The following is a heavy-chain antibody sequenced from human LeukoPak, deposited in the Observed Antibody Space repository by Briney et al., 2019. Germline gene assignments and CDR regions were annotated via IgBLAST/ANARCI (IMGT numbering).Heavy chain of an antibody. D-gene: IGHD3-9*01. CDR2: IKKDGSEK. Sequence: HPGGSLRLSCAASGFTFSSYWMSWVRQAPGKGLEWVANIKKDGSEKYYVDSVKGRFTISRDNAKNSLYLQMNSLRSEDTAVYYCARGPGAYDILTGRDYWGQGTLVTVSS. CDR3: ARGPGAYDILTGRDY. CDR1: GFTFSSYW. V-gene: IGHV3-7*03. J-gene: IGHJ4*02.